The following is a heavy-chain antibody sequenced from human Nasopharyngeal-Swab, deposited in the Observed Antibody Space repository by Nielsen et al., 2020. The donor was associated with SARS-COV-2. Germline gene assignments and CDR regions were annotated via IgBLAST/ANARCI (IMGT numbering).Heavy chain of an antibody. CDR2: IYHSGST. CDR3: ARGPSYGGFDF. V-gene: IGHV4-30-2*01. D-gene: IGHD4-23*01. Sequence: WIRQPPGKGLEWIGHIYHSGSTYYNPSLKSRVTISLDMSKNQFSLKVTSVTAADTAVYYCARGPSYGGFDFWGQGTLVTV. J-gene: IGHJ4*02.